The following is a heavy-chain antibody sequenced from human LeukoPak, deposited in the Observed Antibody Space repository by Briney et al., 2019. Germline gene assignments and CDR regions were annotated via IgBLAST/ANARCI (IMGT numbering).Heavy chain of an antibody. CDR2: ISSSSSYI. Sequence: KAGGSLRLSCAASGFTFSSYSMNWVRQAPGKGLEWVSSISSSSSYIYYADSVKGRFTISRDNAKNSLYLQMNSLRAEDTAVYYCARDELSDYYDSSGSMLSDYWGQGTLVTVSS. J-gene: IGHJ4*02. CDR3: ARDELSDYYDSSGSMLSDY. CDR1: GFTFSSYS. D-gene: IGHD3-22*01. V-gene: IGHV3-21*01.